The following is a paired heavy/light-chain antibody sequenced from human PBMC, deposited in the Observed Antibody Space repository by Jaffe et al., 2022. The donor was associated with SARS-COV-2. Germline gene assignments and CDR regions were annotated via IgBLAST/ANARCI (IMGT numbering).Heavy chain of an antibody. V-gene: IGHV3-30*18. Sequence: QVQLVESGGGVVQPGRSLRLSCAASGFTFSYYVMHWVRQTPGKGLEWVALISYDGSNIYYADSVKGRFTISRDNAKNTLYLQLNSLRAEDTAVYYCAKVKEAYLRIHYYGLDVWGQGTTVTVSS. CDR2: ISYDGSNI. CDR3: AKVKEAYLRIHYYGLDV. J-gene: IGHJ6*02. CDR1: GFTFSYYV.
Light chain of an antibody. CDR2: LGS. V-gene: IGKV2-28*01. J-gene: IGKJ2*01. CDR1: QSLLQSNGYNY. Sequence: DVVMTQSPLSLPVTPGEPASISCRSSQSLLQSNGYNYLDWYLQKPGQSPQLLIYLGSNRASGVPDRFSGSGSGTDFTLKISRVKAEDIGVYYCMQALQTPDTFGQGTKLEIK. CDR3: MQALQTPDT.